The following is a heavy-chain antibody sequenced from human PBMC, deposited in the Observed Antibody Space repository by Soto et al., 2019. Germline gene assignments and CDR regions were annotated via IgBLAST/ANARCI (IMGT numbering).Heavy chain of an antibody. J-gene: IGHJ4*02. V-gene: IGHV5-51*01. D-gene: IGHD1-20*01. Sequence: PGESLKVSCKGSGYSFTNYWIGWVRQMPGKGLEWMGIIYPGDSDTRYSPAVQGQVTISTDKSISTAYLQWSSLRASDSAMYYCARSRITGSTWTFDYWGQGTLVTVSS. CDR2: IYPGDSDT. CDR3: ARSRITGSTWTFDY. CDR1: GYSFTNYW.